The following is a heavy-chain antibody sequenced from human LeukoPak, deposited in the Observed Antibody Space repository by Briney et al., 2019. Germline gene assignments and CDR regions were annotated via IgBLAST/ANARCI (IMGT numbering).Heavy chain of an antibody. CDR1: GGTFSSYA. CDR3: ARGLDASMETAYDY. Sequence: ASVKVSCKASGGTFSSYAISWVRQAPGQGLEWMGRIIPIFGTANYAQKFQGRVTMTRDTSTSKVYMELSSLRSEDTAIYYCARGLDASMETAYDYWGQGTLVTVSS. V-gene: IGHV1-69*05. J-gene: IGHJ4*02. D-gene: IGHD5-18*01. CDR2: IIPIFGTA.